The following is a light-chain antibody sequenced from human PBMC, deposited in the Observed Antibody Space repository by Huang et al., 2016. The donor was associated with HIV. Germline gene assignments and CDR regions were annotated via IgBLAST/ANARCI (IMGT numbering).Light chain of an antibody. V-gene: IGKV1-5*03. CDR2: KAS. J-gene: IGKJ2*01. CDR1: LSISSW. Sequence: DIQMTQSPSTLSASVGDRVTITCRASLSISSWVDWYQQKPGKAPKLLIYKASSLESGVPSRFSGSGSGTEFTLTISSLQPDDFATYYCQQYTTYFPTFGQGTKLEIK. CDR3: QQYTTYFPT.